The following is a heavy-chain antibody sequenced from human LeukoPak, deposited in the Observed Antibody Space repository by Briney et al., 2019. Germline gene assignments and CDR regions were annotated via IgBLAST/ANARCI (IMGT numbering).Heavy chain of an antibody. Sequence: SETLSLTCALYGGSFSGYYWSWLRQPPGEGVEWIGEIVLIGNTKYNPSLKSRVTISVDTYKNQFSLNLTSVTAADTAVYYCATFGSSTWYKGAFDIWGQGTMVTVAS. CDR2: IVLIGNT. J-gene: IGHJ3*02. CDR3: ATFGSSTWYKGAFDI. D-gene: IGHD6-13*01. V-gene: IGHV4-34*12. CDR1: GGSFSGYY.